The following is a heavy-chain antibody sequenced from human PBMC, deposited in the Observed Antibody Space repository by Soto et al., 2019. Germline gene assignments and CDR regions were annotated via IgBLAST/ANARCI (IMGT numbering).Heavy chain of an antibody. CDR3: ARHGPLTNNWNQLNS. V-gene: IGHV4-39*01. J-gene: IGHJ4*02. D-gene: IGHD1-1*01. CDR2: IYYNGNT. CDR1: GGSISRSPYY. Sequence: LQLQESGPGLVKPSETLSRTCTVSGGSISRSPYYWAWIRQPPGKGLLWIGNIYYNGNTFYNPSLKSRVTISIDTSKSRFSLGLSSVTASDTAVYYCARHGPLTNNWNQLNSWGQGTLVTVSS.